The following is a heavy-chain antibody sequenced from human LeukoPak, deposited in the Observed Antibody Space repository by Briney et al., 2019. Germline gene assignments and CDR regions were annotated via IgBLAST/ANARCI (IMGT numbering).Heavy chain of an antibody. V-gene: IGHV1-69*05. J-gene: IGHJ4*02. CDR1: GGTFSSYA. D-gene: IGHD3-22*01. CDR3: ARVRHDSSGYYYFDY. Sequence: SVKVSCKASGGTFSSYAISWVRQAPGQGLEWMGGIIPIFGTANYAQKFQGRVAITTDESTSTAYMELSSLRSEDTAVYYCARVRHDSSGYYYFDYWGQGTLVTVSS. CDR2: IIPIFGTA.